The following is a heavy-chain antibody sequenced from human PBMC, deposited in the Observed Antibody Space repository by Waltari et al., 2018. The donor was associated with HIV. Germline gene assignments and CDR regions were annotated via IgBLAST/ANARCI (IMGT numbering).Heavy chain of an antibody. Sequence: ELQLGETGGHLIQPGGSLRLSCAASGFSVNDHFMNWVRQAPGKWLEWVSVISRGGNTNYADSVKGRFTISADDSKNTLFLQMNSLRVKDTAVYYCARDFSSPSWGFLDYWGQGALVTVSS. CDR1: GFSVNDHF. CDR3: ARDFSSPSWGFLDY. CDR2: ISRGGNT. D-gene: IGHD3-16*01. J-gene: IGHJ4*02. V-gene: IGHV3-53*02.